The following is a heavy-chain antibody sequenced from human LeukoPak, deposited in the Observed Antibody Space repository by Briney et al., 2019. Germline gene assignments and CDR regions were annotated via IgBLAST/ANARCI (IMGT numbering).Heavy chain of an antibody. D-gene: IGHD6-13*01. CDR1: GGSISSSSYY. J-gene: IGHJ4*02. V-gene: IGHV4-39*07. CDR2: IYYSGST. CDR3: ASSWSPDYFDY. Sequence: PSETLSLTCTVPGGSISSSSYYWGWIRQPPGKGLEWIGSIYYSGSTYYNPSLKSRVTISVDTSKNQFSLKLSSVTAADTAAYYCASSWSPDYFDYWGQGTLVTVSS.